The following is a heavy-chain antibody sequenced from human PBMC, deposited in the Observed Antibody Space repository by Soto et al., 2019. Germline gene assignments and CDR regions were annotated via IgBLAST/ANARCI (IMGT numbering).Heavy chain of an antibody. Sequence: GESLKISCKGSGYSFTSYWIGWVRQMPGKGLEWMGIIYPGDSDTRYSPSFQGQVTISADKSISTAYLQWSSLKASDTAMYYCARQATMVRGVITSKPYYYGMDVWGQGTTVTVSS. CDR1: GYSFTSYW. CDR2: IYPGDSDT. J-gene: IGHJ6*02. D-gene: IGHD3-10*01. V-gene: IGHV5-51*01. CDR3: ARQATMVRGVITSKPYYYGMDV.